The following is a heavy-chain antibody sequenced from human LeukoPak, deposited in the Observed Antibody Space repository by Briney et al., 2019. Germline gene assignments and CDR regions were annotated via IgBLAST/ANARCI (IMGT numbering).Heavy chain of an antibody. CDR3: ARVRHSYDFWSGYPGFYYMDV. J-gene: IGHJ6*03. CDR1: GYTFTSYA. Sequence: ASVKVSCKASGYTFTSYAISWVRQAPGQGLEWMGGIIPIFGTANYAQKFQGRVTITADKSTSTAYMELSSLRSEDTAVYYCARVRHSYDFWSGYPGFYYMDVWGKGTTVTVSS. V-gene: IGHV1-69*06. CDR2: IIPIFGTA. D-gene: IGHD3-3*01.